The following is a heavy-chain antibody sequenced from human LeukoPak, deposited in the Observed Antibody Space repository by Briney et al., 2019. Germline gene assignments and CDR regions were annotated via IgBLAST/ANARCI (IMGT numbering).Heavy chain of an antibody. Sequence: GGSLRLSCAASGFTFSSYGMSWVRPAPGKGLEWVSAISGSGGSTYYADSVKGRFTISRDNSKNTLYLQMNSLRAEDTAVYYCARRRGYMDVWGKGTTVTISS. V-gene: IGHV3-23*01. J-gene: IGHJ6*03. CDR3: ARRRGYMDV. CDR1: GFTFSSYG. CDR2: ISGSGGST.